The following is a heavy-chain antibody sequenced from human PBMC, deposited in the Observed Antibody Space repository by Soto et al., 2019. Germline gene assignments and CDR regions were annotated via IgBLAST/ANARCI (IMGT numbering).Heavy chain of an antibody. CDR2: ISHSGST. CDR1: SGPFSGYY. V-gene: IGHV4-34*01. CDR3: AISYITTDAFDI. Sequence: QVQLQQWGAGLLKPSETLSLTCAVSSGPFSGYYWSWIRQSPGKGLEWIGEISHSGSTNYNPSLKSRVTISVDTSKNQFSLKLSSVTSADTAVYYCAISYITTDAFDIWGQGTLVTVSS. J-gene: IGHJ3*02. D-gene: IGHD1-1*01.